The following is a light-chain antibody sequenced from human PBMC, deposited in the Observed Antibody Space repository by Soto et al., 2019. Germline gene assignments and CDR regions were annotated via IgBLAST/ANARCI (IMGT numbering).Light chain of an antibody. CDR1: QSISRS. J-gene: IGKJ1*01. CDR2: GAS. V-gene: IGKV1-39*01. Sequence: DLQLTQSPLSLSASVGDRVTIICRASQSISRSLNCYQQRPGKAPNLLIYGASTLNSGVPSTFSGSRSGPDFTLTITSLQPEDFATYYCHQTHSSTRTFGQGTKV. CDR3: HQTHSSTRT.